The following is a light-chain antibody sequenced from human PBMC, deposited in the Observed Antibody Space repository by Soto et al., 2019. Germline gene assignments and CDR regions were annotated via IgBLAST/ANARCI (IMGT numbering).Light chain of an antibody. CDR1: QDISTW. CDR3: QQADSLPLVT. CDR2: AAS. V-gene: IGKV1-12*01. Sequence: DIQMTQSPSSVSASVGDRVTITCRASQDISTWLACYQQKPGKAPKLLIYAASSLFSGVPSRFSGSGSGTDFTLTISSLQPEDFATYYCQQADSLPLVTFGQGTRLEIK. J-gene: IGKJ5*01.